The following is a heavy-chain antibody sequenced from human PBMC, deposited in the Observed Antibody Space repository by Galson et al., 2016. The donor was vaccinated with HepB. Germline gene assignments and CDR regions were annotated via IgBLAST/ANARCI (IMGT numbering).Heavy chain of an antibody. CDR2: ISSSGSII. Sequence: FLRLSCAASGFTFSSYSMNWVRQAPGKGLVWVSYISSSGSIIYYADSVKGRFTIYRYNANNSLYLQMNSLRAGDTAVYYCARDLVGTFDYYYGMDVWGQGATVTVSS. CDR3: ARDLVGTFDYYYGMDV. D-gene: IGHD2-21*02. J-gene: IGHJ6*02. CDR1: GFTFSSYS. V-gene: IGHV3-48*01.